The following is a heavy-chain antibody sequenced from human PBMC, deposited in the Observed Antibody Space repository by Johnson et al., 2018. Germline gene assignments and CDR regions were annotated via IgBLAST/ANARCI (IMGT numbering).Heavy chain of an antibody. CDR1: GFTFSSYG. V-gene: IGHV3-30*03. J-gene: IGHJ3*02. D-gene: IGHD6-19*01. CDR3: ARDTVDGWSHI. Sequence: QVQLVESGGGVVQPGRSLRLSCAASGFTFSSYGMHWVRQAPGKGLEWVAVISYDGSNQYYADSVKGRFTISRDNSKNTVYLQMNSLRVEDTAVYYCARDTVDGWSHIWGQGTMVTVSS. CDR2: ISYDGSNQ.